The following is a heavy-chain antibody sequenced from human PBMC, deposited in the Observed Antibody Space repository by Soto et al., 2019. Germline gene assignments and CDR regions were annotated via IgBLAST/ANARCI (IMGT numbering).Heavy chain of an antibody. CDR3: ARENGRARSYYLDF. CDR1: GFTFSSYW. J-gene: IGHJ4*02. D-gene: IGHD2-15*01. V-gene: IGHV3-7*01. Sequence: EVHLVDSGGGLVQPGGSVRLSCAASGFTFSSYWMSWVRQTPGKGLEWVASIRQDGSEEYYVDSVKGRFTISRDNAKDSLYLQMSSLRLEDTAVYYCARENGRARSYYLDFWGQGTLVTVSS. CDR2: IRQDGSEE.